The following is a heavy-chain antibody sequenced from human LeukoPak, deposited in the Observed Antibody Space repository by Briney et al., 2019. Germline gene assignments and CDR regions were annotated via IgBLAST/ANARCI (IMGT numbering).Heavy chain of an antibody. V-gene: IGHV3-48*04. CDR1: GFTVSSNY. CDR3: ARVPYYYGSGSYYNPDAFDI. D-gene: IGHD3-10*01. Sequence: SGGSLRLSCAASGFTVSSNYMNWVRQAPGKGLEWVSYISSSSSTIYYADSVKGRFTISRDNAKNSLYLQMNSLRAEDTAVYYCARVPYYYGSGSYYNPDAFDIWGQGTMVTVSS. CDR2: ISSSSSTI. J-gene: IGHJ3*02.